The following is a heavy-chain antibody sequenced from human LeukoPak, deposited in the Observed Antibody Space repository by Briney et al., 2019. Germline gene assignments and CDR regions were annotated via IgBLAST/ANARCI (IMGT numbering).Heavy chain of an antibody. CDR1: GFTFSSYA. V-gene: IGHV3-23*01. Sequence: GGSLRLSCAASGFTFSSYAMSWVRQAPGKGLEWVSAISGSGGSTYYADSVKGRFTISRDNSKNTLYLQMNSLRAEDTAVYYCARVGARVYYFDYWGQGTLVTVSS. CDR3: ARVGARVYYFDY. J-gene: IGHJ4*02. D-gene: IGHD1-26*01. CDR2: ISGSGGST.